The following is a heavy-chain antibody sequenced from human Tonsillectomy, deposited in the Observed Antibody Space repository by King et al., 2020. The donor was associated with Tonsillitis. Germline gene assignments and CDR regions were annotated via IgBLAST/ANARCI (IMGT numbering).Heavy chain of an antibody. D-gene: IGHD2-2*01. CDR1: GFTFSDYY. CDR3: ARRGVVAAGSGGVYFQH. J-gene: IGHJ1*01. V-gene: IGHV3-11*01. CDR2: ITSIGGTT. Sequence: QLVQSGGGLVKPGGSLRLSCAASGFTFSDYYMSWIRQAPGKGLEWVSYITSIGGTTYYAVSVKGRFTISGDNAQNSLYLQMYSLRAEGTAVYYCARRGVVAAGSGGVYFQHWGQGTLVTVSS.